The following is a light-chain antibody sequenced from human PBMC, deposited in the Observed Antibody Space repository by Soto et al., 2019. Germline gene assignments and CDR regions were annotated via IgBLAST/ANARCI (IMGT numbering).Light chain of an antibody. J-gene: IGKJ1*01. CDR2: AAS. CDR1: QSISRS. Sequence: DIQMTQSPSPLSASVGDRVTITCRATQSISRSLNWYQQKPGKAPELLIYAASSLQSGVPSRFSGSGSGTDFTLTISSLQPEDSATYYCQQSYSALVAFGQGTKVDIK. CDR3: QQSYSALVA. V-gene: IGKV1-39*01.